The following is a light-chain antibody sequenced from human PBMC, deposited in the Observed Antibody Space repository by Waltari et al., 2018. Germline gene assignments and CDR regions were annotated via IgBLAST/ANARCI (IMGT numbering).Light chain of an antibody. CDR3: QSYDTSLSVV. CDR1: GSNIRAGYD. J-gene: IGLJ3*02. V-gene: IGLV1-40*01. Sequence: QSVLTQPPSVSGAPGQRVTISCTGSGSNIRAGYDVPWYQQLPRAAPKLLIYGSTSRPLGVPARFFGSTSGTSASLAITGLQAEDEADYYCQSYDTSLSVVFGGGTKLTVL. CDR2: GST.